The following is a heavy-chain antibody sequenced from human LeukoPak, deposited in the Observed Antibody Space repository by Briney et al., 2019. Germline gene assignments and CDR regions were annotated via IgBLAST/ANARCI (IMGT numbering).Heavy chain of an antibody. J-gene: IGHJ4*02. CDR2: IIPIFGTA. CDR1: GGTFSSYA. V-gene: IGHV1-69*06. Sequence: GSSVKVSCKASGGTFSSYAISWVRQAPGQGLEWMGGIIPIFGTANYAQKFQGRVTITADKSTSTAYMELSSLRSEDTAVYYCARVIVATSESYLDYWGQGTLVTVSS. D-gene: IGHD5-12*01. CDR3: ARVIVATSESYLDY.